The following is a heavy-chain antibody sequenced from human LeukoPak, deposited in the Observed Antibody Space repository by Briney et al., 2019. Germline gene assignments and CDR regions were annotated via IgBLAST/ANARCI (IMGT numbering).Heavy chain of an antibody. J-gene: IGHJ6*02. CDR1: GCSFTGYF. V-gene: IGHV1-2*04. CDR2: INPNSGGA. CDR3: ARELTVGLYGMDV. D-gene: IGHD3/OR15-3a*01. Sequence: ASVKVSCKASGCSFTGYFIHWVRQAPGQGLEWVGWINPNSGGANYAQKFQGWVTMTRDTSISTAYMELSRLRSDDTAVYYCARELTVGLYGMDVWGQGTTVIVSS.